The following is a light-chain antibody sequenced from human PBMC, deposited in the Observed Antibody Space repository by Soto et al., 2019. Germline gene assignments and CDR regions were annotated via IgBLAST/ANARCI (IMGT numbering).Light chain of an antibody. CDR2: ETN. Sequence: QSALTQPASVSGSPGQSLTISCTGASNDVGTYDFVSWYQQHPGKAPKLLIYETNKRPSGVSSRFSGSKSGNMASLTISGLQAEDEADYYCCSYAGSSTYVFGTGTKLTVL. V-gene: IGLV2-23*01. CDR1: SNDVGTYDF. CDR3: CSYAGSSTYV. J-gene: IGLJ1*01.